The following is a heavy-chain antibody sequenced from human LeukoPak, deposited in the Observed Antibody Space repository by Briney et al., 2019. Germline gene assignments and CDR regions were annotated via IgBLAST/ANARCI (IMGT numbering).Heavy chain of an antibody. CDR2: INPNRGGT. CDR3: ARDSCSSTSCLSIDDY. CDR1: GYTFIAYY. D-gene: IGHD2-2*01. V-gene: IGHV1-2*02. J-gene: IGHJ4*02. Sequence: ASVKVSCKASGYTFIAYYMHWVRQAPGQGLEWMGWINPNRGGTNYAQKFQGGVTMTRDTSISTVYMELSRLRSDDTAVYYCARDSCSSTSCLSIDDYWGQGTLVTVSS.